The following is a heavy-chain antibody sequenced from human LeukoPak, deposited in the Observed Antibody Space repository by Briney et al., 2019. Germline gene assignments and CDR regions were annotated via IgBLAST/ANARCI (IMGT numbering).Heavy chain of an antibody. CDR3: ACFGYTKGVYDAFDI. J-gene: IGHJ3*02. CDR1: GDSIRKYY. V-gene: IGHV4-59*08. D-gene: IGHD2-8*01. Sequence: PSETLSLTCTVAGDSIRKYYWSWIRQSPGKGLEWIGNIHNSGTTNYNPSLESRATMSVDRSKNQFSLKPNSVTAADSAVYYCACFGYTKGVYDAFDIWGQGTMVTVSS. CDR2: IHNSGTT.